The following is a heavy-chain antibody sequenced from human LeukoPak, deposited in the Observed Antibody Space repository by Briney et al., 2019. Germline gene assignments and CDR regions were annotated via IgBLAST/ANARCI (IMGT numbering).Heavy chain of an antibody. Sequence: PSETLSLTCTVDDGALSGYYWSWIRQSPGKGLEWIGEMDHSGSANYIPSLKSRVTMSVDTSKNQFSLKLSSVTAADTAVYYCARDQYYYDSSGYGGLYYFDYWGQGTLVTVSS. CDR2: MDHSGSA. D-gene: IGHD3-22*01. CDR1: DGALSGYY. J-gene: IGHJ4*02. CDR3: ARDQYYYDSSGYGGLYYFDY. V-gene: IGHV4-34*01.